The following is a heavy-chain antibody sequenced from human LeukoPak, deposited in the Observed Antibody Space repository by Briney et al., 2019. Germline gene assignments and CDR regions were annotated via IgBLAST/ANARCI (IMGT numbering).Heavy chain of an antibody. CDR1: GYPFTGYY. CDR2: VNPNSGDT. Sequence: GASVKVSCKASGYPFTGYYMNWVRQAPGQGLEWMGWVNPNSGDTNYAQKFQGRVTMTRDTSINTAYMELTSLRHDDAAVYYCATSNWAVDVTVPAVYWGQGTLVTVSS. D-gene: IGHD2-2*01. CDR3: ATSNWAVDVTVPAVY. J-gene: IGHJ4*02. V-gene: IGHV1-2*02.